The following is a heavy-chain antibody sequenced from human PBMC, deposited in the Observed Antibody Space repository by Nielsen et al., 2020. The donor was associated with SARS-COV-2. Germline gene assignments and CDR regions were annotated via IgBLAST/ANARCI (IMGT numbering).Heavy chain of an antibody. Sequence: GASLNISCAASGFTFNIYAMAWVRRAPGRGLQWVTGVSASGGSTYYTDSVKGRFSISRDNSKNTLFLQMHSLRVEDTALYYCAKDGVVRGDALDLWGQGTMVTVSS. J-gene: IGHJ3*01. CDR2: VSASGGST. CDR1: GFTFNIYA. V-gene: IGHV3-23*01. CDR3: AKDGVVRGDALDL. D-gene: IGHD3-10*01.